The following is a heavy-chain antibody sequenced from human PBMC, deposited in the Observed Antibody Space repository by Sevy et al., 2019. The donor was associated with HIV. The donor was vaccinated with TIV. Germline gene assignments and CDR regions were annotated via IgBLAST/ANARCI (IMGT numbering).Heavy chain of an antibody. CDR3: ARAVITNY. Sequence: GGCLRLSCAASGFTFSSFWMTWVRQAPGKGLEWVANIKQDGSEKYYVDSVKGRFTISRDNAKNSLYLQMNSLRAEDTAMYYCARAVITNYWGQGTLVTVSS. D-gene: IGHD3-22*01. CDR1: GFTFSSFW. V-gene: IGHV3-7*01. J-gene: IGHJ4*02. CDR2: IKQDGSEK.